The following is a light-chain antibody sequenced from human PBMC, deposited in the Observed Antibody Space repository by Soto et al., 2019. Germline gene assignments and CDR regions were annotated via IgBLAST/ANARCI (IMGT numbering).Light chain of an antibody. CDR2: KAS. V-gene: IGKV1-5*03. CDR1: QTISTW. Sequence: SPSAVSATIEHRVTITCRASQTISTWLAWYQQKAGKAPNLLIYKASRLESGVPSRFSGSGSETEFTLTISGLQPGDSATYYCQQYNSYSPTFG. CDR3: QQYNSYSPT. J-gene: IGKJ1*01.